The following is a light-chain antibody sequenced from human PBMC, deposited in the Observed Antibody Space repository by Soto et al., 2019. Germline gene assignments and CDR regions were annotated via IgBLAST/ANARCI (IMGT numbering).Light chain of an antibody. CDR3: QQRSSWPLT. J-gene: IGKJ4*01. CDR2: GAS. V-gene: IGKV3-11*01. Sequence: EIVLTQSPGTLSLSPGERATLSCRASQSVSSNLAWYQQKPGQAPRLLILGASERVTGIPARFSGSGSGTDFTLTISSLEPEDFAVYYCQQRSSWPLTFGGGTKVDIK. CDR1: QSVSSN.